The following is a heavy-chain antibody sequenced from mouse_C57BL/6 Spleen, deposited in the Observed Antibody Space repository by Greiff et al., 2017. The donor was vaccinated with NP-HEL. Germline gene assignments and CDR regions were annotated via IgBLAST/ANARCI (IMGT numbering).Heavy chain of an antibody. D-gene: IGHD2-3*01. CDR2: IDPSDSET. V-gene: IGHV1-52*01. CDR1: GYTFTSYW. J-gene: IGHJ2*01. CDR3: AREGIYDGYYFDY. Sequence: QVQLKQPGAELVRPGSSVKLSCKASGYTFTSYWMHWVKQRPIQGLEWIGNIDPSDSETHYNQKFKDKATLTVDKSSSTAYMQLSSLTSEDSAVYYCAREGIYDGYYFDYWGQGTTLTVSS.